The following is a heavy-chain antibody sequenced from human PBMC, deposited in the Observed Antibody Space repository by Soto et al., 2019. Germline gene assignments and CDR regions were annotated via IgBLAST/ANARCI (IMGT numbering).Heavy chain of an antibody. CDR3: AKDRRPNYYYGMDV. J-gene: IGHJ6*02. Sequence: QVQLVESGGGVVQPGRSLRLSCAASGFTFSSYGMHWVRQAPGKGLEWVAVISYDGSNKYYAYSVKGRFTISTDNSKNTLYLQMNSLRAEDTAVYYCAKDRRPNYYYGMDVWGQGTTVTVSS. CDR1: GFTFSSYG. V-gene: IGHV3-30*18. CDR2: ISYDGSNK. D-gene: IGHD6-25*01.